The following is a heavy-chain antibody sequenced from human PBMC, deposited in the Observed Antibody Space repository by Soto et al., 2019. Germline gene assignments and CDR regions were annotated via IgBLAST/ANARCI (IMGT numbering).Heavy chain of an antibody. CDR3: ARGSSDFWSGYTYNWFDP. V-gene: IGHV4-59*01. CDR2: IYYSGST. CDR1: GGSISSYY. Sequence: TLSLTCTVSGGSISSYYWSWIRQPPGKGLEWIGYIYYSGSTNYNPSLKSRVTISVDTSKNQFSLKLSSVTAADTAVYYCARGSSDFWSGYTYNWFDPWGQGTLVTVSS. J-gene: IGHJ5*02. D-gene: IGHD3-3*01.